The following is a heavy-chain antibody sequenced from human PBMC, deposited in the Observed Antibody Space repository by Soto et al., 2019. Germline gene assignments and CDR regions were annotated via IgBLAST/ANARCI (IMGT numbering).Heavy chain of an antibody. CDR1: GFSFGNYD. CDR3: AKLKYYYGLGDPGGIDX. D-gene: IGHD3-10*01. Sequence: GGSLRLSCAASGFSFGNYDLHWVRQATGKGLEWVSAIGAADDPYYIASVKGRLNVSRDNSKKTLYLQMNSLRAEDTAVYYCAKLKYYYGLGDPGGIDXWGKVTLVTISX. V-gene: IGHV3-13*05. CDR2: IGAADDP. J-gene: IGHJ4*02.